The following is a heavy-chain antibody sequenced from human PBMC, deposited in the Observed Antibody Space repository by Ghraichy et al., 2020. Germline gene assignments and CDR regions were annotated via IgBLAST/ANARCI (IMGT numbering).Heavy chain of an antibody. CDR1: GGSVSSGSHH. D-gene: IGHD2-21*02. CDR3: ARVMTSYCGGDCYSHYFDF. V-gene: IGHV4-61*01. J-gene: IGHJ4*02. CDR2: IYHTGRT. Sequence: GSLRLSCTVSGGSVSSGSHHWSWIRQPPGKGLEWIGSIYHTGRTNYNPSLKSRVTISVDTSKNQFSLKLRSVTAADTAVYYCARVMTSYCGGDCYSHYFDFWGQGTLVTASS.